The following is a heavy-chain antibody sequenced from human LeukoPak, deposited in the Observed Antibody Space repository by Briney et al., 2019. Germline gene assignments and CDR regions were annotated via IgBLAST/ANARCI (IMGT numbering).Heavy chain of an antibody. CDR3: ARDVFPEDIVVVPAAQNWFDP. CDR2: TYTSGST. Sequence: SETLSLTCTVSGGSISSYYWSWIRQPAGKGLEWIGRTYTSGSTNYNPSLKSRVTMSVDTSKNQFSLKLSSVTAADTAVYYCARDVFPEDIVVVPAAQNWFDPWGQGTLVTVSS. J-gene: IGHJ5*02. D-gene: IGHD2-2*01. V-gene: IGHV4-4*07. CDR1: GGSISSYY.